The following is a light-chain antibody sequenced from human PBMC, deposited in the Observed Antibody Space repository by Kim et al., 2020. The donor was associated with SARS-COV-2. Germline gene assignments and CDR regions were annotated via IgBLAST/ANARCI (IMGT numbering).Light chain of an antibody. Sequence: DIVLTQSPATLSLSPGERATLFCRASQSVYTYLAWFQQKPGQAPRLLIYDASNRATGIPERFSGSGSGTDFTLTISSLEPEDSAVYFCQQRSSWVTFGGGTKVDIK. CDR2: DAS. CDR3: QQRSSWVT. CDR1: QSVYTY. J-gene: IGKJ4*01. V-gene: IGKV3-11*01.